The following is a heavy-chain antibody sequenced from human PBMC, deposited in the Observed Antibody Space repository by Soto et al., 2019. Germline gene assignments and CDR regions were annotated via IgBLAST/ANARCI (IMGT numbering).Heavy chain of an antibody. CDR1: GYTFTSYD. D-gene: IGHD6-19*01. CDR2: MNPNSGNT. CDR3: ASDSSGWSHDAFDI. Sequence: VSVKVSCKASGYTFTSYDINWGRQATGQGLEWMGWMNPNSGNTGYAQKFQGRVTMTRNTSISTAYMELSSLRSEDTAVYYCASDSSGWSHDAFDIWGQGTMVTVSS. V-gene: IGHV1-8*01. J-gene: IGHJ3*02.